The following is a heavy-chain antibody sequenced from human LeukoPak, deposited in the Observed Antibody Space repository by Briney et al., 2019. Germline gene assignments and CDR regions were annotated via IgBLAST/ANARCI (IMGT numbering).Heavy chain of an antibody. V-gene: IGHV3-21*01. CDR3: ARDPAGGYRSSTSFD. CDR2: ISSSSSYI. CDR1: GFTFSSYS. J-gene: IGHJ4*02. Sequence: TGGSLRLSCAASGFTFSSYSMNWVRQAPGKGLEWVSSISSSSSYIYYADSVKGRFTISRDNAKNSLYLQMNSLRAEDTAAYYCARDPAGGYRSSTSFDWGQGTLVTVSS. D-gene: IGHD2-2*01.